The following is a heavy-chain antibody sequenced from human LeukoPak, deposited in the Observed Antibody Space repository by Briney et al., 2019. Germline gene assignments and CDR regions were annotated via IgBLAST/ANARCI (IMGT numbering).Heavy chain of an antibody. CDR3: ARDASGSSDHDGLDI. D-gene: IGHD3-10*01. Sequence: ASVKVSCKASGYTFTTYGISWVRQAPGQGLEWMGWISGYNGNTNYAQKLQGRVTMTTDTSTSIAYMELRSLRSDDTAVYYCARDASGSSDHDGLDIWGQGTMVTVSS. J-gene: IGHJ3*02. V-gene: IGHV1-18*04. CDR2: ISGYNGNT. CDR1: GYTFTTYG.